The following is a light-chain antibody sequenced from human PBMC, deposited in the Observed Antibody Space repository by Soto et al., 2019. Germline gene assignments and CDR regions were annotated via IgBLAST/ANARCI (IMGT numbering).Light chain of an antibody. CDR3: QQYGSSTFT. CDR2: GAS. CDR1: QSVSSSY. Sequence: ESVLTQSPGTLSMSPGERATLSCRASQSVSSSYSAWYQQKPGQAPRLLIYGASSRATGIPDRFSGSGSGTDYTLTISRLEPEDFAVYYCQQYGSSTFTLGPGNKVDIK. J-gene: IGKJ3*01. V-gene: IGKV3-20*01.